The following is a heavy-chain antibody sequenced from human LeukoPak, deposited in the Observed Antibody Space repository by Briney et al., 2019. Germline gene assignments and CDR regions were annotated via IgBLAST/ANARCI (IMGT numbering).Heavy chain of an antibody. CDR3: ARAAYSSSWYYFDY. CDR1: GYTFTGYY. V-gene: IGHV1-2*02. J-gene: IGHJ4*02. Sequence: GASVKVSCKASGYTFTGYYMHWVRQAPGQGLEWMGWIDPTSGGTNYAQKFQGRVTMTRDTSISTAYMELSRLRSDDTAIYYRARAAYSSSWYYFDYWGQGTLVTVSS. CDR2: IDPTSGGT. D-gene: IGHD6-13*01.